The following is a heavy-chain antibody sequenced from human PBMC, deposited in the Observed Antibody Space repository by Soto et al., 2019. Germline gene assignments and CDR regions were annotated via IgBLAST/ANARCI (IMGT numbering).Heavy chain of an antibody. CDR3: AGGRYGDY. D-gene: IGHD1-1*01. Sequence: QVHLVQSGAEVKKPGASVKVSCKGSGYAFTTYGITWVRQAPGQGLEWMGWISAHNGNTNYAQKLPGRVTVTRDTSTSTAYMELRSLRSDDTAVYYCAGGRYGDYWGQGALVTVSS. CDR1: GYAFTTYG. J-gene: IGHJ4*02. CDR2: ISAHNGNT. V-gene: IGHV1-18*01.